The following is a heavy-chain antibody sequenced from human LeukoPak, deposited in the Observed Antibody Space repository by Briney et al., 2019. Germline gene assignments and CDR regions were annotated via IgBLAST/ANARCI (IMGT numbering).Heavy chain of an antibody. V-gene: IGHV4-39*01. CDR1: GGSISSSNYY. Sequence: LETLSLTCTVSGGSISSSNYYWGWIRHPPGKGLEWIGSIFNSGNTSYNPSLKSRVSISVDTSNNQFSLKLTSVTAADTSLYYCASHSGGGSGATAWFDPWGKGTLVTVSS. D-gene: IGHD2-15*01. CDR3: ASHSGGGSGATAWFDP. CDR2: IFNSGNT. J-gene: IGHJ5*02.